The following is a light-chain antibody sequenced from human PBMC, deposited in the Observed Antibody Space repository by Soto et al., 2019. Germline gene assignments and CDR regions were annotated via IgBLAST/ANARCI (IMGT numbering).Light chain of an antibody. V-gene: IGKV3-15*01. CDR3: QQYNTWPLIT. J-gene: IGKJ5*01. CDR1: QTVSRH. Sequence: TQSPGTLSVSPGERATLSCRASQTVSRHLAWYQQKPGQAPRLLIFGASTRATGIPDRFSGSGSGTDFTLTISSLQSEDFAVYYCQQYNTWPLITFGPGTRLEIK. CDR2: GAS.